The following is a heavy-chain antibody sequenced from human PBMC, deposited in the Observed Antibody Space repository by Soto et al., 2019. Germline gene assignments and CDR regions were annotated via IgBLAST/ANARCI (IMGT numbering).Heavy chain of an antibody. V-gene: IGHV4-39*01. Sequence: SETLSLTFTVSGGSISSSSYYWGWIRQPPGKGLEWIGSIYYSGSTYYNPSLKSRVTISVDTSKNQFSLKLSSVTAADTAVYYCASTPYSSGPRDYYYYYGMDVWGQGTTVTVSS. CDR2: IYYSGST. CDR3: ASTPYSSGPRDYYYYYGMDV. CDR1: GGSISSSSYY. D-gene: IGHD6-19*01. J-gene: IGHJ6*02.